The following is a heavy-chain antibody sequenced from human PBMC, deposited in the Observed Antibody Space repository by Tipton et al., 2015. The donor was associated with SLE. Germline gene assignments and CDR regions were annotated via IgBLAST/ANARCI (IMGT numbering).Heavy chain of an antibody. CDR2: VYHSGST. CDR3: VSDQLGIKFDY. CDR1: GYSLYSGYY. V-gene: IGHV4-38-2*01. Sequence: TLSLTCAVSGYSLYSGYYWGWIRQPPGKGLEWIGSVYHSGSTYYNPSLKSRVTISVDTSKNQFALKLSSVTAADTAVYYCVSDQLGIKFDYWGQGTLVTVSS. D-gene: IGHD7-27*01. J-gene: IGHJ4*02.